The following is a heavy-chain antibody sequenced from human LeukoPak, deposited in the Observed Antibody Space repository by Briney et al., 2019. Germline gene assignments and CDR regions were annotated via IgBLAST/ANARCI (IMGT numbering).Heavy chain of an antibody. V-gene: IGHV3-23*01. Sequence: GGSLRLSCAASGFTFSSYGMSWVRQAPGKGLEWVSAISGSGGSTYYADSVKGRFTISRDNSKNTLYLQMNSPRAEDTAVYYCAKGRYYDSSGTYYFDYWGQGTLVTVSS. CDR3: AKGRYYDSSGTYYFDY. CDR1: GFTFSSYG. J-gene: IGHJ4*02. D-gene: IGHD3-22*01. CDR2: ISGSGGST.